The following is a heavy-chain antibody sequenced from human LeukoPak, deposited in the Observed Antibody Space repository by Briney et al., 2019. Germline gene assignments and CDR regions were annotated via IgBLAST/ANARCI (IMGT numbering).Heavy chain of an antibody. CDR1: GFTFSRHS. CDR2: ISSSSNIK. CDR3: ARESPPGIVGATTFDY. J-gene: IGHJ4*02. V-gene: IGHV3-48*01. Sequence: GGSLRLSCGVSGFTFSRHSMNWVRQAPGKGLEWVSYISSSSNIKYYADSVKGRFTISRDNANNSLYLQMNSLRAEDTAVYYCARESPPGIVGATTFDYWGQGTLVTVSS. D-gene: IGHD1-26*01.